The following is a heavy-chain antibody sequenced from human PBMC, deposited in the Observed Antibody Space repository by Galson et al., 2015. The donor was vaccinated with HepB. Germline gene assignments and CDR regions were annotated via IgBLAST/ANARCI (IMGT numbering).Heavy chain of an antibody. CDR2: INPSGGST. Sequence: SVKVSCKASGYTFTSYYMHWVRQAPGQGLEWMGIINPSGGSTSYAQKFQGRVTMTRDTSTSTVYMELSSLRSEDTAAYYCAREGYVGRRFGVAAALRFARPSFDYWGQGTLVTVSS. CDR1: GYTFTSYY. V-gene: IGHV1-46*03. CDR3: AREGYVGRRFGVAAALRFARPSFDY. J-gene: IGHJ4*02. D-gene: IGHD6-13*01.